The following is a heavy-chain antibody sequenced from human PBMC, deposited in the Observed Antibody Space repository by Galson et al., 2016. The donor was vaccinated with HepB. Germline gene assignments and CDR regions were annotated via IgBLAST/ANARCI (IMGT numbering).Heavy chain of an antibody. CDR3: ARDQGPSYSGDTPKYFDY. V-gene: IGHV1-69*13. CDR1: GGTFSSYG. D-gene: IGHD4-17*01. J-gene: IGHJ4*02. Sequence: SVKVSCKASGGTFSSYGISWVRQAPGQGLEWMGGIIPIFGTANYAQTFQGRVTITADESTSTAYMELSSLRSEDTAVYYCARDQGPSYSGDTPKYFDYWGQGTLVTVSS. CDR2: IIPIFGTA.